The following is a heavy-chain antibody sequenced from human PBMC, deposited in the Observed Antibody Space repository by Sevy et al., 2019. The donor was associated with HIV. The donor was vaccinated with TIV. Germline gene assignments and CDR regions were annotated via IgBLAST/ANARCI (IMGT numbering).Heavy chain of an antibody. V-gene: IGHV4-38-2*01. CDR1: GYAISSAFY. J-gene: IGHJ4*02. CDR3: ARGLLRGAYYFDF. Sequence: SETLSLSCAVSGYAISSAFYWAWIRQSPGKGLEWIASISQTEHTYYNPSLLSRVTMSVDTSKNQFSLRLTSVTAADTARYYCARGLLRGAYYFDFWGQGTLVTVSS. D-gene: IGHD2-21*01. CDR2: ISQTEHT.